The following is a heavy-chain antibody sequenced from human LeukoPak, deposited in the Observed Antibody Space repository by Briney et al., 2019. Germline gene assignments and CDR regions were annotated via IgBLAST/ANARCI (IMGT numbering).Heavy chain of an antibody. Sequence: GASVKVSCKASGYTFTGYYMHWVRQAPGQGLEWMGWINPDSGATKYAQNFQGRVTMTRDTSIRTAHMELSRLRSDDTAVYYCARVGSGGELVWDYWGQGTLVTVSS. CDR1: GYTFTGYY. CDR3: ARVGSGGELVWDY. J-gene: IGHJ4*02. D-gene: IGHD3-10*01. CDR2: INPDSGAT. V-gene: IGHV1-2*02.